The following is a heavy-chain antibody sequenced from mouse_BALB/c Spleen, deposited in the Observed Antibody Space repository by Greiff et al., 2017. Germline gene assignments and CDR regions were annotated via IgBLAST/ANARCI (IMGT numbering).Heavy chain of an antibody. CDR1: GFAFSSYD. CDR2: ISSGGGST. D-gene: IGHD2-3*01. CDR3: ARHDGPYAMDY. J-gene: IGHJ4*01. Sequence: DVMLVESGGGLVKPGGSLKLSCAASGFAFSSYDMSWVRQTPEKRLEWVAYISSGGGSTYYPDTVKGRFTISRDNAKNTLYLQMSSLKSEDTAMYYCARHDGPYAMDYWGQGTSVTVSS. V-gene: IGHV5-12-1*01.